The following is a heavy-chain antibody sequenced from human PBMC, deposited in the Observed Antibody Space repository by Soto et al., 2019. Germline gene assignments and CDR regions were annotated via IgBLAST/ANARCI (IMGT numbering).Heavy chain of an antibody. CDR3: ARGRSTYKFDY. CDR2: IYYSGTT. V-gene: IGHV4-31*03. Sequence: SETLSLTCTVSGVSISSAGNYWSWIRQHPGKGLEWIGHIYYSGTTHYNPSLKSRLTISADTSKSQFSLNLSSVTAADSAVYYCARGRSTYKFDYWGQGTLVTVSS. CDR1: GVSISSAGNY. J-gene: IGHJ4*02. D-gene: IGHD1-1*01.